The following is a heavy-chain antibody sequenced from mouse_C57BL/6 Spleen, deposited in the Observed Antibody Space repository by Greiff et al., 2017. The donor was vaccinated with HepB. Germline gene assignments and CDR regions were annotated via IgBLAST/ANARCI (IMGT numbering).Heavy chain of an antibody. J-gene: IGHJ4*01. V-gene: IGHV5-4*03. Sequence: EVKLMESGGGLVKPGGSLKLSCAASGFTFSSYAMSWVRQTPEKRLEWVATISDGGSYTYYPDNVKGRFTISRDNAKNNLYLQMSHLKSEDTAMYYCARAYEYYAMDYWGQGTSVTVSS. CDR2: ISDGGSYT. D-gene: IGHD2-12*01. CDR1: GFTFSSYA. CDR3: ARAYEYYAMDY.